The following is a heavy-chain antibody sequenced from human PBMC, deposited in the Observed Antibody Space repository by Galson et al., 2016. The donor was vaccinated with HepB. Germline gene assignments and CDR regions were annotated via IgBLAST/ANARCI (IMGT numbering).Heavy chain of an antibody. CDR3: SRDLRSVERPDLTYYYGMDV. CDR1: GFTFSTYN. V-gene: IGHV3-21*01. CDR2: ISGSGSYL. J-gene: IGHJ6*02. D-gene: IGHD1-1*01. Sequence: SLRLSCAASGFTFSTYNMNWVRQTPGKGLEWVSSISGSGSYLYYADSVKGRFTISRDNANNSLYLHLSSLRAEDTAVYYCSRDLRSVERPDLTYYYGMDVWGQGTTVTVSS.